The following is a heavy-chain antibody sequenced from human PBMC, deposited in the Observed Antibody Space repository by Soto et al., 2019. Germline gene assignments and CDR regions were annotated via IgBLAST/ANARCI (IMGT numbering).Heavy chain of an antibody. CDR3: ARVPIGQYGVWNY. J-gene: IGHJ4*02. CDR1: GFTFSSYW. Sequence: EEQLVESGGGLVQPGGSLRLSCVASGFTFSSYWMHWVRQAPGKGLVWVSRINPGGTITDYADSVKGRFTISRDNAKNTVYLQVNSLRGDDTAEYFCARVPIGQYGVWNYWGQGTLVTVSS. V-gene: IGHV3-74*01. CDR2: INPGGTIT. D-gene: IGHD2-8*01.